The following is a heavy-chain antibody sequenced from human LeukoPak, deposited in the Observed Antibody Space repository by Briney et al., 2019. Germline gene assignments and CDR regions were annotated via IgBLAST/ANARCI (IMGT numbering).Heavy chain of an antibody. CDR2: VSHDGSTK. D-gene: IGHD5-18*01. CDR3: ARAIMGTENLDY. J-gene: IGHJ4*02. V-gene: IGHV3-30*10. Sequence: SGGSLRLSCAASGFSFSTYAMHWVRQAPGMGPEWVAVVSHDGSTKYYTDSVRGRFTISRDNSKNTFFLQLNGLRTGDTAVYYCARAIMGTENLDYWGQGTLVTVSS. CDR1: GFSFSTYA.